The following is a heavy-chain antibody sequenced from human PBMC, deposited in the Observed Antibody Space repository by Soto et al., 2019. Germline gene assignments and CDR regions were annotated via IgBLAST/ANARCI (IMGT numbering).Heavy chain of an antibody. CDR2: INPNSGGT. Sequence: QVQLVQSGAEVKKPGASVKVSCKASGYTFTGYYMHWVRQAPGQGLEWMGWINPNSGGTTYAQKFQGWVTMTRDTSISTAYMELSRLRSDDTAVYYCARDQGGYYYGMDVWGQGTTVTVSS. D-gene: IGHD3-16*01. V-gene: IGHV1-2*04. CDR1: GYTFTGYY. J-gene: IGHJ6*02. CDR3: ARDQGGYYYGMDV.